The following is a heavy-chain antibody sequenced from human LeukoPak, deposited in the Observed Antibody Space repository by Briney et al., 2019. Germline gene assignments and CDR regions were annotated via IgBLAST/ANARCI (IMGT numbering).Heavy chain of an antibody. V-gene: IGHV3-9*01. CDR3: ARDPDCDSTSCYIGPYNWFDP. CDR2: ISWNSGSI. Sequence: PGGSLRLSCAASGFTFDDYAMHWVRQAPGEGLEWVSGISWNSGSIGYADSVKGRFTISRDNAKNTLYLQMNSLRAEDTAVYYCARDPDCDSTSCYIGPYNWFDPWGQGTLVTVSS. J-gene: IGHJ5*02. D-gene: IGHD2-2*02. CDR1: GFTFDDYA.